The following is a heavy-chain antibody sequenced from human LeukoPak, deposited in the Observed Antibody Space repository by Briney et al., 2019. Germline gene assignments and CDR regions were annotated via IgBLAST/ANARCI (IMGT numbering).Heavy chain of an antibody. Sequence: GSVKLSCKASGYTFTSYRISWVRQAPGQGLEWMGWISAYNGNTNYAQNLQGRVTMTTDTSTSTAYMELRSLRSDDTAVYYCAREMDTVNWFDPWGQGTLVTVSS. V-gene: IGHV1-18*01. CDR1: GYTFTSYR. D-gene: IGHD5-18*01. J-gene: IGHJ5*02. CDR2: ISAYNGNT. CDR3: AREMDTVNWFDP.